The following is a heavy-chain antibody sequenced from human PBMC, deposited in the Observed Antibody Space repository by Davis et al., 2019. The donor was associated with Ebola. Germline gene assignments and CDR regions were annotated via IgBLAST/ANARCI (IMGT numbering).Heavy chain of an antibody. CDR1: GGTFSSYA. CDR2: IIPIFGTA. CDR3: ATSSYCGGDCYLDYYYYGMDV. J-gene: IGHJ6*02. D-gene: IGHD2-21*01. Sequence: AASVQVSCKASGGTFSSYAISWVRQAPGQGLEWMGGIIPIFGTANYAQKFQGRVTITADESTSTAYMELSSLRSEDTAVYYCATSSYCGGDCYLDYYYYGMDVWGQGTTVTVSS. V-gene: IGHV1-69*13.